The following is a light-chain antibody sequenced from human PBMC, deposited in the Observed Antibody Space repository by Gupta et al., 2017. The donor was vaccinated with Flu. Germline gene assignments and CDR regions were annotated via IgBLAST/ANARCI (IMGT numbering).Light chain of an antibody. CDR2: DAF. V-gene: IGKV3-15*01. Sequence: EIVMTQSPATLSVSPGERATLSCRASQSVSSNLAWYQQKPGQPPRLLIYDAFTRATGIPVRFSGSGSGTEFTLTISSLQSKDFAVYYCQQYNNWPLTFGGGTKVKIK. J-gene: IGKJ4*01. CDR3: QQYNNWPLT. CDR1: QSVSSN.